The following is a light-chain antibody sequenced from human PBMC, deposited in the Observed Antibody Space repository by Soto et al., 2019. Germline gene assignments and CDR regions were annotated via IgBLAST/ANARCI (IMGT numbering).Light chain of an antibody. V-gene: IGLV2-11*01. CDR3: TSYADTERI. CDR1: STDVGGYNY. Sequence: QSALTQPRSVSGSPGQSVTISCTGSSTDVGGYNYVSWYQQHPGKAPKLIIYDVSKRPSGVPDRFAGSKSGSTASLTISGLQAEDEADYYCTSYADTERIFGGGTKLTVL. CDR2: DVS. J-gene: IGLJ2*01.